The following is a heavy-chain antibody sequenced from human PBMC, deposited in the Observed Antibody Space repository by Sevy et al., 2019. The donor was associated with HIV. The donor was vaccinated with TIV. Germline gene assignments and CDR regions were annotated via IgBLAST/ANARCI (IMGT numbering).Heavy chain of an antibody. J-gene: IGHJ4*02. Sequence: GGSLRLSCAASGFTFSNYDMHWVRQAPGKGLDWVAVISHDERYKNYAESVKVRFTISRDNFKNTLFLQMAGLRREDTAVYFCARLVSCGGDCYYLDSWGQGALVTVSS. CDR1: GFTFSNYD. D-gene: IGHD2-21*02. V-gene: IGHV3-30*04. CDR2: ISHDERYK. CDR3: ARLVSCGGDCYYLDS.